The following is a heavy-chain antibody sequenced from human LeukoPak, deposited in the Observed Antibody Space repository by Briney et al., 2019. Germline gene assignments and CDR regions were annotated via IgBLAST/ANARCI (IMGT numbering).Heavy chain of an antibody. Sequence: PGGSLRLSCAASGFTFRSYGMHWVRQAPGKGLEWVVVISYDGSNKYYADSVKGRFTISRDNSKNTLYLQMNSLRPEDTAVYYCARAADYGDSPYFDYWGQGTLVTVSS. J-gene: IGHJ4*02. CDR1: GFTFRSYG. CDR3: ARAADYGDSPYFDY. D-gene: IGHD4-17*01. V-gene: IGHV3-30*03. CDR2: ISYDGSNK.